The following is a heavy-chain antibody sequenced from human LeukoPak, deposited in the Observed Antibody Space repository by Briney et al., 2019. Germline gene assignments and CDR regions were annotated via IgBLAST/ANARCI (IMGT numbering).Heavy chain of an antibody. V-gene: IGHV4-4*02. CDR1: GGSISSSNW. Sequence: SETLSLTCAVSGGSISSSNWWSWVRQPPGKGLEWIGEIYHSGSTNNNPSLKSRVTKSVDKSKNQFSLKLSSVTAADTAVYYCARGGAAAGTGRWFDPWGQGTLVTVSS. CDR2: IYHSGST. CDR3: ARGGAAAGTGRWFDP. D-gene: IGHD6-13*01. J-gene: IGHJ5*02.